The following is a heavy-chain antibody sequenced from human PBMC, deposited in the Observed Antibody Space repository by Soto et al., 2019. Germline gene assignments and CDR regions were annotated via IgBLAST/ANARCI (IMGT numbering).Heavy chain of an antibody. Sequence: SETLSLTCTVSGGSISSSSYYWGWIRQPPGKGLEWIGSIYYSGSTNYNPSLKSRVTISLDTSMNPFSLRLSSVTAADTAVYSCARGQRFSDWFDPWGQGTLVTVSS. D-gene: IGHD3-3*01. J-gene: IGHJ5*02. CDR3: ARGQRFSDWFDP. CDR2: IYYSGST. V-gene: IGHV4-39*07. CDR1: GGSISSSSYY.